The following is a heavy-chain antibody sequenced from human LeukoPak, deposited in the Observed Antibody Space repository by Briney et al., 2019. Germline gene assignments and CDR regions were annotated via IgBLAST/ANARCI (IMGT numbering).Heavy chain of an antibody. Sequence: ASVKVSCKASGYTFTSYAMHWVRQAPGQRLELMGWINAGNGNTKYSQKFQGRVTITRDTSASTAYMELSSLRSEDTAVYYCARDAGYSSGWYYFDYWGQGTLVTVSS. CDR3: ARDAGYSSGWYYFDY. V-gene: IGHV1-3*01. CDR1: GYTFTSYA. J-gene: IGHJ4*02. D-gene: IGHD6-19*01. CDR2: INAGNGNT.